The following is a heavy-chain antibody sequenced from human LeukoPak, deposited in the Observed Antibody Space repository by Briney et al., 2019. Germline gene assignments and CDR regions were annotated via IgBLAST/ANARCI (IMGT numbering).Heavy chain of an antibody. CDR3: ARVYNNNYFDH. V-gene: IGHV3-7*03. Sequence: GGSLRLSCAASGFMFSSNWMSWVRLAPGKGLEWVANIKDDGTETYYVDSVEGRFTVSRDNAKNSLYLQMNSLRVEDTAVYYCARVYNNNYFDHWGQGTLVTVSS. CDR2: IKDDGTET. D-gene: IGHD1-14*01. J-gene: IGHJ4*02. CDR1: GFMFSSNW.